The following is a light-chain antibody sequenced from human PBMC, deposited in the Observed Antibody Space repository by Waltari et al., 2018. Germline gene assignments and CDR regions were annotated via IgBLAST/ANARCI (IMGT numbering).Light chain of an antibody. J-gene: IGLJ2*01. CDR2: YNN. CDR1: NIGSKS. Sequence: SYVLTQPPSVSVAPGETARITCGGNNIGSKSVNWYQQEPGKAPILVIYYNNDRPSGIPERFSGSNSGNTATLTISRVDAGDEADYYCQVWDSDSDHVVFGGGTKLAVL. CDR3: QVWDSDSDHVV. V-gene: IGLV3-21*01.